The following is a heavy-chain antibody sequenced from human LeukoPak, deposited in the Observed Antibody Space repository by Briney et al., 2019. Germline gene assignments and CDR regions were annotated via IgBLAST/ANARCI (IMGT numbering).Heavy chain of an antibody. J-gene: IGHJ6*03. CDR2: IYTNGST. CDR1: GCILSSYY. Sequence: SETLSLTCTVSGCILSSYYWNWVRQPAGKGLEWIGRIYTNGSTNYNPSLQGRVTMSVDTSKYQCSLKLSSVAAADTAVYYCSRASNFCSGGSCYSRRSDTYYYFMDVWGKGTTVTVSS. V-gene: IGHV4-4*07. D-gene: IGHD2-15*01. CDR3: SRASNFCSGGSCYSRRSDTYYYFMDV.